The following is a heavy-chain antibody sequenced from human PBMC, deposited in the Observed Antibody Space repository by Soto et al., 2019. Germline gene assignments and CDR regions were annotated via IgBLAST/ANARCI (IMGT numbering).Heavy chain of an antibody. Sequence: PGGSLRLSCAASGFTFNNAWMSWVRQAPGKGLEWVGRIKSKTDGGTTDYAAPVKGRFTISRDDSKNMLCLQMNSLKTEDTAVYSCTTGLGQQLVPFDYWGQGTLVTVSS. CDR2: IKSKTDGGTT. V-gene: IGHV3-15*01. CDR1: GFTFNNAW. CDR3: TTGLGQQLVPFDY. D-gene: IGHD6-13*01. J-gene: IGHJ4*02.